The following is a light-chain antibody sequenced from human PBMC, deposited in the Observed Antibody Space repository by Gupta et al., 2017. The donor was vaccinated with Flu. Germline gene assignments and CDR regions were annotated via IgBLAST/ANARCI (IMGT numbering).Light chain of an antibody. CDR3: LLYYGGAYV. V-gene: IGLV7-43*01. J-gene: IGLJ1*01. Sequence: TLTCASSTGAVNSGYNPNWIQQKPGQTPRALIFGASNKYSWTPARFSGSLLGGKAALTLSGVQPEDEAEYYCLLYYGGAYVFGTGTKVTVL. CDR2: GAS. CDR1: TGAVNSGYN.